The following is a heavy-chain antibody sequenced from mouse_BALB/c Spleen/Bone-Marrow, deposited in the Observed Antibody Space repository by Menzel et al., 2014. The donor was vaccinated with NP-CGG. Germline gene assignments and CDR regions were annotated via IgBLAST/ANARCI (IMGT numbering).Heavy chain of an antibody. Sequence: QVQLQHSGPELVKPGASVKMSCKASGYIFTDYVINWVKRRGGQGLEWIGEIYPESGSTYYNEKFKGKATLTADKSSNTVYMQLSSLTSEDSAVYFCARGPWFTYWGQGTLVTVSA. CDR1: GYIFTDYV. CDR3: ARGPWFTY. CDR2: IYPESGST. V-gene: IGHV1-77*01. J-gene: IGHJ3*01.